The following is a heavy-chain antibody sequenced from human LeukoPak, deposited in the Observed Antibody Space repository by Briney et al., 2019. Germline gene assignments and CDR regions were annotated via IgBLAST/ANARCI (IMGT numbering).Heavy chain of an antibody. CDR2: IGISSGNT. D-gene: IGHD5-24*01. CDR3: ARDYKYAFDN. V-gene: IGHV3-48*01. J-gene: IGHJ4*02. CDR1: GFTFSAYS. Sequence: SGGSLRLSCAASGFTFSAYSMNWVRQAPGKGLEWISYIGISSGNTKYADSVKGRFTISGDKAKNSLYLQMNSLRVKDTAVYYCARDYKYAFDNWGQGTLVTVSS.